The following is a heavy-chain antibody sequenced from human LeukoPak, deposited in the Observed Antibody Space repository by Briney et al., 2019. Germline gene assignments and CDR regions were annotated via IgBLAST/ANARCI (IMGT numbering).Heavy chain of an antibody. Sequence: KPSEILSLTCAVYGGSFSGYYWSWIRQPPGKGLEWIGEINHSGSTNYNPSLKSRVTISVDTSKNQFSLKLSSVTAADTAVYYCARKNYYGSGSLDYWGQGTLVTVSS. CDR3: ARKNYYGSGSLDY. V-gene: IGHV4-34*01. CDR2: INHSGST. CDR1: GGSFSGYY. J-gene: IGHJ4*02. D-gene: IGHD3-10*01.